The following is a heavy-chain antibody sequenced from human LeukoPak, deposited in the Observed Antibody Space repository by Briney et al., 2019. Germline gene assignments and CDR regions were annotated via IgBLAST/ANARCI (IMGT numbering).Heavy chain of an antibody. V-gene: IGHV1-46*01. CDR2: INPITGTT. CDR1: GYTFTNYF. D-gene: IGHD6-13*01. CDR3: AREERLIAATGRGAFDY. J-gene: IGHJ4*02. Sequence: ASVKVSCKASGYTFTNYFMHWVRQAPGQGLEWMGIINPITGTTTYAQKFQGRATMTRDTSTGTVYMELSSLRSEDTAVYYCAREERLIAATGRGAFDYWGQGTLVTVSS.